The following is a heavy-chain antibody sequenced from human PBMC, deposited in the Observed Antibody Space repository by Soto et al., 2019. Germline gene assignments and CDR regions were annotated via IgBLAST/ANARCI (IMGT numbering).Heavy chain of an antibody. CDR3: ARDPGYSGYDSIDY. CDR1: GGTFSSYA. CDR2: IIPIFGTA. V-gene: IGHV1-69*12. Sequence: QVQLVQSGAEVKKPGSSVKVSCKASGGTFSSYAISWVRQAPGQGLEWMGGIIPIFGTANYEQKSQGRVTITADESTSTAYMELSSLRSEDTAVYYCARDPGYSGYDSIDYWGQGTLVTVSS. J-gene: IGHJ4*02. D-gene: IGHD5-12*01.